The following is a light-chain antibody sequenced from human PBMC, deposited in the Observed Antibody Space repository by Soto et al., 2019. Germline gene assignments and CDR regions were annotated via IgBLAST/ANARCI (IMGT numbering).Light chain of an antibody. J-gene: IGLJ1*01. CDR1: SSDAGSYNV. V-gene: IGLV2-23*01. CDR2: EGS. Sequence: QSALTQPASVSGSPGQSITIACTGTSSDAGSYNVVSWYQQHPGKAPKLMIYEGSKRPSGVSNRFSGSKSGNTASLTVSGLQAEDEADYYCSSYAGSGTYVFGTGTKLTVL. CDR3: SSYAGSGTYV.